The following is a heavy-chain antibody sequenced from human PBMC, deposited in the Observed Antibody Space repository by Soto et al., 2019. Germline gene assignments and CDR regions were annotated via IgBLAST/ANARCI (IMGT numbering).Heavy chain of an antibody. J-gene: IGHJ6*03. CDR1: GYTFTIYG. CDR3: ARGYSSSYVDYYYMDV. V-gene: IGHV1-18*01. D-gene: IGHD6-6*01. Sequence: ASVKVSCKASGYTFTIYGISWVRQAPGQGLEWMGWISAYNGNTNYAQKLQGRVTMTTDTSTSTAYMELRSLRSDDTAVYYCARGYSSSYVDYYYMDVWGKGTTVTVSS. CDR2: ISAYNGNT.